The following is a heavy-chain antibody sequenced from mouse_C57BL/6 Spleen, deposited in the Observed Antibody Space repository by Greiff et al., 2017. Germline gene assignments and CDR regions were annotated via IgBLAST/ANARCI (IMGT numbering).Heavy chain of an antibody. V-gene: IGHV1-85*01. CDR2: IYPRDGST. CDR3: ARGGVREIGY. CDR1: GYTFTSYD. Sequence: VQLQQSGPELVKPGASVKLSCKASGYTFTSYDINWVKQSPGQGLEWIGWIYPRDGSTKYNEKFKGKETLTVDTCASTAYMELHSLTSEDSAVYCCARGGVREIGYWGQGTSVTVSS. D-gene: IGHD2-14*01. J-gene: IGHJ4*01.